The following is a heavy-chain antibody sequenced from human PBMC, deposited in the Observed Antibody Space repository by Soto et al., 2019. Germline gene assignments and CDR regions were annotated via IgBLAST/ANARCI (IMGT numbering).Heavy chain of an antibody. V-gene: IGHV4-31*03. CDR1: GGSISSGGYY. CDR2: IYYSGST. CDR3: ARYGDYDRGNNFYYFGMDV. Sequence: SETLSLTCTVSGGSISSGGYYWSWIRQHPGKGLEWIGYIYYSGSTYYNPSLKSRVTISVDTSKNQFSLKLSSVTAADTAVYYCARYGDYDRGNNFYYFGMDVWGQGTTVIVSS. J-gene: IGHJ6*01. D-gene: IGHD4-17*01.